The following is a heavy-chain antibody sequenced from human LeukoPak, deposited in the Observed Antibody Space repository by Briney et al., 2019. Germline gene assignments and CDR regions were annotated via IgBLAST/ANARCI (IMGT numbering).Heavy chain of an antibody. J-gene: IGHJ3*02. CDR2: ISSSSSTI. V-gene: IGHV3-48*02. CDR3: ARIPLKPITMVRGVSKDDAFDI. CDR1: GFTFSSYS. Sequence: PGGSLRLSCAASGFTFSSYSMNWVRQAPGKGLEWVSYISSSSSTIYYADSVKGRFTISRDNAKNSLYLQMNSLRDEDTAVYYCARIPLKPITMVRGVSKDDAFDIWGQGTMVTVSS. D-gene: IGHD3-10*01.